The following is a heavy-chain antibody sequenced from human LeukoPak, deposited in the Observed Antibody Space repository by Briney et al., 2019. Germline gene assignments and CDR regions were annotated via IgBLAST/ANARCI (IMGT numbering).Heavy chain of an antibody. Sequence: GRSLRLSCAASGFTFDDYAMHWVRQAPGKGLEWVSGISWNSGSIGYADSVKGRLTISRDNAKNSLYLQMNSLRAEDTALYYCAQGRYYGSGIPWHWGQGTLVTVSS. CDR3: AQGRYYGSGIPWH. CDR1: GFTFDDYA. D-gene: IGHD3-10*01. CDR2: ISWNSGSI. V-gene: IGHV3-9*01. J-gene: IGHJ4*02.